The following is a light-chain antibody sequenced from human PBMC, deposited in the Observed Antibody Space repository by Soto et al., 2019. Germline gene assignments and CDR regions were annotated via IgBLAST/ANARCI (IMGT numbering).Light chain of an antibody. CDR3: SSYAGRSTFYV. CDR2: EGS. J-gene: IGLJ1*01. Sequence: QSALTKPASVSGSTGQSITISCAGTSSDFGSYDLVSWYQQHPGKAPKLMIYEGSKRPSGVSNRFSGSKSGNTASLTISGLQAEDEADYYCSSYAGRSTFYVFGTGTKLTVL. V-gene: IGLV2-23*01. CDR1: SSDFGSYDL.